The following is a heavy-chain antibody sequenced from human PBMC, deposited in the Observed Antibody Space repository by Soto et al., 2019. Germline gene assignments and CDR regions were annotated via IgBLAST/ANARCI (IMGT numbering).Heavy chain of an antibody. D-gene: IGHD2-2*01. CDR2: IYYTGST. J-gene: IGHJ5*02. Sequence: NPSETLSLTCTVSGGSISNSLNYWGWIRQPPGKGLEWIGTIYYTGSTYYNPSLKSRVTISVDTSRNQFSLRLSSVTAADTAVYYCARQGRCSISSCFDVGSPYNYFNPWGQGTLVTVSS. CDR3: ARQGRCSISSCFDVGSPYNYFNP. CDR1: GGSISNSLNY. V-gene: IGHV4-39*01.